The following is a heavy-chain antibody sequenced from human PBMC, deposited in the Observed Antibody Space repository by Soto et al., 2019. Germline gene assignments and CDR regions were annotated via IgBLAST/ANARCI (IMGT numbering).Heavy chain of an antibody. J-gene: IGHJ6*02. Sequence: PSETLSLTCAVYGGSFSAYYWTWIRQSPGKGLEWIGEIDHSGSTNFNPSLKSRVIISVDTSKNQFSLKLTSVTAADTAVYYCARTNRRRVLFDYYYYGMDVWGQGATVTRLL. CDR1: GGSFSAYY. CDR2: IDHSGST. V-gene: IGHV4-34*01. CDR3: ARTNRRRVLFDYYYYGMDV. D-gene: IGHD3-16*01.